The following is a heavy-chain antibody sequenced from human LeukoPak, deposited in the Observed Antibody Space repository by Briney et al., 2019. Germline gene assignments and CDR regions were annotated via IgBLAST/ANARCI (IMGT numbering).Heavy chain of an antibody. D-gene: IGHD1-1*01. CDR1: GFTFSSHA. CDR2: IDISGGST. Sequence: GGSPRLSCVASGFTFSSHAMCWVRQAPGKGLEWVASIDISGGSTYYEDSVQGRFTISRDNSKTTLYLEMNSLRVEDTALYYCANEVRPNDYWGQGTLVTVSS. V-gene: IGHV3-23*01. CDR3: ANEVRPNDY. J-gene: IGHJ4*02.